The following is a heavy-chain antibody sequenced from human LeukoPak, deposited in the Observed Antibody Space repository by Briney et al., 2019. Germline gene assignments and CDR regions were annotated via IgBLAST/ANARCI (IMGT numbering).Heavy chain of an antibody. Sequence: GGSLRLSCAASGFTFSSYWMSWVRQAPGKGLEWVANIKQDGSEKYYVDSVKGRFTISRDNAKNSLYLQMNSLRAEDTAVFYCARTATDTTAYYFDYWGQGTLVTVSS. V-gene: IGHV3-7*03. D-gene: IGHD6-13*01. CDR3: ARTATDTTAYYFDY. CDR1: GFTFSSYW. J-gene: IGHJ4*02. CDR2: IKQDGSEK.